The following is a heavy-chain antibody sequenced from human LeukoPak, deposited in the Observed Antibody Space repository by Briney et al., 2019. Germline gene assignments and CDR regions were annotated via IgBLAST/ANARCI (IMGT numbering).Heavy chain of an antibody. Sequence: ASVKVSCKASGYTFTGYYMHWLRQAPGQGPEWMGWINPNSGGTNYAQKVQGRVTMTRDTSISTAYMELSRLRSDDTAVYYCARVRPYGGNYYYYYYMDVWGKGTTVTVSS. CDR2: INPNSGGT. CDR3: ARVRPYGGNYYYYYYMDV. CDR1: GYTFTGYY. J-gene: IGHJ6*03. V-gene: IGHV1-2*02. D-gene: IGHD4-23*01.